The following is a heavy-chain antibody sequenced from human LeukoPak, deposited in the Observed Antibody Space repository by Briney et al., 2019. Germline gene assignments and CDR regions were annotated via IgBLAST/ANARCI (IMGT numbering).Heavy chain of an antibody. V-gene: IGHV7-4-1*02. CDR3: ARVANDFWSGYPVGFDP. D-gene: IGHD3-3*01. J-gene: IGHJ5*02. CDR2: INTNTGNP. Sequence: ASVKVSCKASGYTFTGYYMHWVRQAPGQGLEWMGWINTNTGNPTYAQGFTGRFVFSLDTSVSTAYLQISSLKAEDTAVYYCARVANDFWSGYPVGFDPWGQGTLVTVSS. CDR1: GYTFTGYY.